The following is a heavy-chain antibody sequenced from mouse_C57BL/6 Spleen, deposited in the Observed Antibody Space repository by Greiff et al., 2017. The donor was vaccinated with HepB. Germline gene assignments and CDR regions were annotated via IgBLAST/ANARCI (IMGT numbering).Heavy chain of an antibody. D-gene: IGHD3-2*02. J-gene: IGHJ3*01. Sequence: LVESGAELARPGASVKLSCKASGYTFTSYGISWVMQRTGQGLEWIGEIYPRSGNTYYNEKFKGKATLTADKSSSTAYMELRSLTSEDSAVYFCASVDSSGLAWFAYWGQGTLVTVSA. CDR1: GYTFTSYG. CDR3: ASVDSSGLAWFAY. CDR2: IYPRSGNT. V-gene: IGHV1-81*01.